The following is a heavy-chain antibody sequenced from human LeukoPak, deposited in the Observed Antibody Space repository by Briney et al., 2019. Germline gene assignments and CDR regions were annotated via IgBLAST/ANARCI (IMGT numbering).Heavy chain of an antibody. V-gene: IGHV4-59*01. Sequence: SETLSLTCTVSGGSISSYYWSWIRQPPGKGLEWIGYIHYSGSTNYNPSLKSRVTISVDTSKNQFSLKLSSVTAADTAVYYCARGAGDYGDYAIDYWGQGTLVTVSS. CDR1: GGSISSYY. CDR3: ARGAGDYGDYAIDY. J-gene: IGHJ4*02. CDR2: IHYSGST. D-gene: IGHD4-17*01.